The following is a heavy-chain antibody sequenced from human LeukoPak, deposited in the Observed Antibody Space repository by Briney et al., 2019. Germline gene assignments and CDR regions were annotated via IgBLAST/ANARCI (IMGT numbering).Heavy chain of an antibody. CDR2: ISSSSSYI. D-gene: IGHD3-22*01. V-gene: IGHV3-21*01. CDR1: RFTLSTYS. Sequence: PGRSLSLSCAASRFTLSTYSMNWVRPAPGKGLEWVSPISSSSSYIYYADSVTGRFTISRDKTKNSLYLQMNSLRAEDTAVYYCARDGHSGYYSPWGEGTLVTVSS. J-gene: IGHJ5*02. CDR3: ARDGHSGYYSP.